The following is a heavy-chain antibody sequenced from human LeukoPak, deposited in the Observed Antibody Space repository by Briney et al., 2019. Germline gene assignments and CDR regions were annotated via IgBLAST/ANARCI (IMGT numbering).Heavy chain of an antibody. D-gene: IGHD3-10*01. CDR3: ARGRYYGSGNWFDP. CDR2: IYHSGST. Sequence: PSGTLSLTCAVSGGSISSSNWWSWVRQPPGKGLEWIGGIYHSGSTNYNPSLKSRVTISVDKSKNQFSLKLSSVTAADTAVYYCARGRYYGSGNWFDPWGQGTLVTVSS. V-gene: IGHV4-4*02. CDR1: GGSISSSNW. J-gene: IGHJ5*02.